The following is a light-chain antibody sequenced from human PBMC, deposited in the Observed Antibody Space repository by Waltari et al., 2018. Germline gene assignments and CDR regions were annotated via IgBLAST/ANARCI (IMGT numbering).Light chain of an antibody. CDR3: QQRSNWPGPYT. J-gene: IGKJ2*01. CDR2: DAS. Sequence: EIVLTQSPATLSLSPGERATLSCRASPSVSSYLAWYQQKPGQAPRLLIYDASNRATGIPARFSGSGSGTDFTLTISSLEPEDFAVYYCQQRSNWPGPYTFGQGTKLEIK. CDR1: PSVSSY. V-gene: IGKV3-11*01.